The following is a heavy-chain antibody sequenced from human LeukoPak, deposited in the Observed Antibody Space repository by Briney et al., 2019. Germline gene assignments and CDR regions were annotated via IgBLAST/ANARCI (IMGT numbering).Heavy chain of an antibody. CDR1: GYTFTTYD. CDR2: MNPNSGNT. J-gene: IGHJ6*02. CDR3: ARARPMVPGVIIYYGMDV. Sequence: GASVKVSCKASGYTFTTYDINWVRQATGQGPEWMGWMNPNSGNTGYTQRFQGRVTMTRNTSTSTAYIELSSLRSEDTAMYYCARARPMVPGVIIYYGMDVWGQGTTVTVSS. D-gene: IGHD3-10*01. V-gene: IGHV1-8*01.